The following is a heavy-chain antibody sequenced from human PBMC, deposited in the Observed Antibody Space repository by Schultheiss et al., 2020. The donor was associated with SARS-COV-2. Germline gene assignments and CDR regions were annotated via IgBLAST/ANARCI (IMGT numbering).Heavy chain of an antibody. V-gene: IGHV3-66*02. Sequence: GGSLRLSCAASGFTFSSYSMNWVRQAPGKGLEWVSVIYSGGSTYYADSVKGRFTISRDNSKNTLYLQMNSLRAEDTAVYYCARARPDYDFWSGYTPYYMDVWGKGTTVTVSS. CDR1: GFTFSSYS. CDR2: IYSGGST. D-gene: IGHD3-3*01. J-gene: IGHJ6*03. CDR3: ARARPDYDFWSGYTPYYMDV.